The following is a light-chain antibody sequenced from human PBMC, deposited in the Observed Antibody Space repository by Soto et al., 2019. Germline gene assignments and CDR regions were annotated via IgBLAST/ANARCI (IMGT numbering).Light chain of an antibody. CDR3: QQFNKRPQT. J-gene: IGKJ1*01. Sequence: EIVMTQSPATLSVSPGDRATLSCRASQSVSSNLAWYQQKPGQAPRLLIYGASTRATGIPARFSGSGSGTDFTLTISRLEPEDFAVYYCQQFNKRPQTFGQGTKVDIK. V-gene: IGKV3-15*01. CDR2: GAS. CDR1: QSVSSN.